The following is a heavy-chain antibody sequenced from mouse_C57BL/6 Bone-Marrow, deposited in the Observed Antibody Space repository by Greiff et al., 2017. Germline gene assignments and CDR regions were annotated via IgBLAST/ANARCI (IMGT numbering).Heavy chain of an antibody. D-gene: IGHD2-4*01. CDR3: ARPYDYDGGPY. Sequence: EVQLQQSGPELVKPGASVKIPCKASGYTFTDYNMDWVKQSHGKSLEWIGDINPNNGGTIYNQKFKGKATLTVDKSSSTAYMELRSLTSEDTAVYYCARPYDYDGGPYWGQGTLVTVSA. V-gene: IGHV1-18*01. J-gene: IGHJ3*01. CDR2: INPNNGGT. CDR1: GYTFTDYN.